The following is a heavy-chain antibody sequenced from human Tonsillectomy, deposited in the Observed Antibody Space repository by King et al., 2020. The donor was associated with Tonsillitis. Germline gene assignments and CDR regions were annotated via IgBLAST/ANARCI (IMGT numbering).Heavy chain of an antibody. CDR2: ISSSSSYI. CDR3: ARDSTDFWSGYYNH. D-gene: IGHD3-3*01. CDR1: GFTFSSYT. Sequence: QLVQSGGSLVKPGGSLRLSCAASGFTFSSYTMNWVRQAPGKGLEWVSSISSSSSYIYYADSVKGRFTISRDNAKNSLYLQMNSLRAEDTAVYYCARDSTDFWSGYYNHWGQGTLVTVSS. V-gene: IGHV3-21*01. J-gene: IGHJ5*02.